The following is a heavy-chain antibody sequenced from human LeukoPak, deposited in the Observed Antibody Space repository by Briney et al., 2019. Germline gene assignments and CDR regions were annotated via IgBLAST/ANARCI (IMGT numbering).Heavy chain of an antibody. CDR2: VTSTGRST. CDR1: GFSHCDYY. Sequence: GGSLRLSCAVSGFSHCDYYINCVRQAPGKGLEWISYVTSTGRSTNYADSVKGRFTISRDSAKNSVSLQLSSLTAEDTAVYYCARGRRGSYYTFQVWVQGTLVSVSS. D-gene: IGHD3-16*01. V-gene: IGHV3-11*01. J-gene: IGHJ4*02. CDR3: ARGRRGSYYTFQV.